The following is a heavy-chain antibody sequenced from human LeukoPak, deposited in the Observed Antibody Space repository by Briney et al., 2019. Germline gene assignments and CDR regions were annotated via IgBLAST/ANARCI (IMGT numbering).Heavy chain of an antibody. D-gene: IGHD6-13*01. J-gene: IGHJ4*02. CDR3: ATSRGSWPDYFDY. CDR1: GFTFSDYY. V-gene: IGHV3-11*04. CDR2: ISSSGSTI. Sequence: GGSLRLSCAASGFTFSDYYMNWIRQAPGKGLEWVSYISSSGSTIYYADSVKGRFTISRDNAKNSLYLQMNSLRAEDTAVYYCATSRGSWPDYFDYWGQGTLVTVSS.